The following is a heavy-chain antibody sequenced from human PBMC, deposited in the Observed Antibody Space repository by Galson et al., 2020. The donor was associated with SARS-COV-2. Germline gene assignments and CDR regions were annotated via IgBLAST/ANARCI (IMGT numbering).Heavy chain of an antibody. CDR3: ARDLAGNWNDR. CDR2: ISNSGDTK. Sequence: GGSLRLSCAASGFTFSGFEMNWVRQAPGKGLEWVSYISNSGDTKYYADSVKGRFTISRDNAKNSLYLQMNSLRAEDTAVYYCARDLAGNWNDRWGQGTLVTVSS. V-gene: IGHV3-48*03. D-gene: IGHD1-1*01. CDR1: GFTFSGFE. J-gene: IGHJ4*02.